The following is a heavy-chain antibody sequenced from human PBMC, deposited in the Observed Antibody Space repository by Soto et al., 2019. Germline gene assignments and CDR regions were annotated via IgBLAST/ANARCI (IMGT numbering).Heavy chain of an antibody. CDR2: INAGNGNT. CDR1: GYTFTSYA. Sequence: ASVKVSCKASGYTFTSYAMHWVRQAPGQRPEWMGWINAGNGNTKYSQKFQDRVTFTRDTSASTIYMEMSSLRSEDTAVYYCARGNTAPADYWEQGTLVTVSS. J-gene: IGHJ4*02. V-gene: IGHV1-3*01. CDR3: ARGNTAPADY.